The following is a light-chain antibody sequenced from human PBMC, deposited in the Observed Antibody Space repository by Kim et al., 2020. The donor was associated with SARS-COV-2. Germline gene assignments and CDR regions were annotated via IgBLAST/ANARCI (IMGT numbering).Light chain of an antibody. CDR2: FTS. CDR1: QSVSGGD. Sequence: SLSPGERAPLSCRASQSVSGGDLAWYQQKPGQSPRLLVYFTSTRATGIPDRFSGSGSGTDFTLTISSLEPEDSAVYYCQQYGSSYSFGQGTKLEI. V-gene: IGKV3-20*01. J-gene: IGKJ2*03. CDR3: QQYGSSYS.